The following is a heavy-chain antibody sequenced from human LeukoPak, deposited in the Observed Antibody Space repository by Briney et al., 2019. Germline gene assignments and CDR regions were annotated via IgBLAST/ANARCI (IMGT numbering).Heavy chain of an antibody. J-gene: IGHJ4*02. CDR1: GFTFSSYA. D-gene: IGHD6-13*01. CDR2: ITGGGGST. V-gene: IGHV3-23*01. CDR3: TKDLSMSSSSWYYDY. Sequence: GGSLRLSCAASGFTFSSYAMSWVRQAPGKGLEWVSAITGGGGSTYYADSVKGRFTISRDNSENTLYLQMNTMRAEDTAVYYCTKDLSMSSSSWYYDYWGQGTLVTVSS.